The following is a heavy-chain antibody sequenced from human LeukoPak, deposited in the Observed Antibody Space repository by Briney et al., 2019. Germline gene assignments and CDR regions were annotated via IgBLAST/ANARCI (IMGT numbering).Heavy chain of an antibody. CDR3: AGIYCSSSTCSTGD. CDR2: IYYSGST. V-gene: IGHV4-39*01. Sequence: SETLSLTCTVSGGSISSSSYYWTWIRQPPGKGLEWIGNIYYSGSTSYNPSLKSRVTISVDTSKNQFSLKLTSVTAADTAVYYCAGIYCSSSTCSTGDWGQGTLVTVSS. D-gene: IGHD2-2*02. CDR1: GGSISSSSYY. J-gene: IGHJ4*02.